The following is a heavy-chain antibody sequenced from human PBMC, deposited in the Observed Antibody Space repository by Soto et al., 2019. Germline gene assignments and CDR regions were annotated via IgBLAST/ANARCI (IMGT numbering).Heavy chain of an antibody. V-gene: IGHV5-51*01. CDR2: FHPGDSDT. Sequence: PGESLKISCEASGYSFSIYWIAWVRQMPGKGLEWMGSFHPGDSDTRYNPSFQGQVTISGDRSMNIAYLQWRSLKASDSAMYYCAWPTPPSSGWIYGMDVWGQGTTVTVSS. D-gene: IGHD6-19*01. CDR3: AWPTPPSSGWIYGMDV. J-gene: IGHJ6*02. CDR1: GYSFSIYW.